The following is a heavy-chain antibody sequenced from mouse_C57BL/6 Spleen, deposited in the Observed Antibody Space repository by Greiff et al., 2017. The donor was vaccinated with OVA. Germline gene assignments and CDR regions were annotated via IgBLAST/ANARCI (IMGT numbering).Heavy chain of an antibody. CDR2: INPNNGGT. D-gene: IGHD2-10*01. J-gene: IGHJ4*01. CDR1: GYTFTDYN. V-gene: IGHV1-18*01. CDR3: ARRTYYCNPYTMDY. Sequence: VQLQQSGPELVKPGASVKISCKASGYTFTDYNMDWVKQSHGKSLEWIGDINPNNGGTIYNQKFKGKATLTVDKSSSTAYMELRSLTSEDTAVYYCARRTYYCNPYTMDYWGQGPSVTVSS.